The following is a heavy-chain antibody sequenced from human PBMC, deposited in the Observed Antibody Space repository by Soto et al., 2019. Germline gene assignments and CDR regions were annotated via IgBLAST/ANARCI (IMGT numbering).Heavy chain of an antibody. D-gene: IGHD3-10*01. CDR3: AAELGFGKLSVV. CDR2: IIPLFGTT. J-gene: IGHJ6*02. Sequence: QVQVVQSGVDVRRPGSSVKVSCKASGDTFKNCVISWVRQAPGQGLEWMGGIIPLFGTTDFAQRFQGRLTITTDESTTTAYMELSRLRSEDTATYCCAAELGFGKLSVVWGQGTTVIVSS. CDR1: GDTFKNCV. V-gene: IGHV1-69*01.